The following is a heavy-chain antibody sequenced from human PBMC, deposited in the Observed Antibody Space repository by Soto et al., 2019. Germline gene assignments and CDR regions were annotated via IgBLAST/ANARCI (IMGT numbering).Heavy chain of an antibody. V-gene: IGHV3-7*01. J-gene: IGHJ6*02. CDR2: IKQDGSEK. CDR3: ARVGYNWNYVPVPYYYYGMDV. D-gene: IGHD1-7*01. CDR1: GFTFSSYW. Sequence: EVQLVESGGGLVQPGGSLRLSCAASGFTFSSYWMSWVRQAPGKGLEWVAKIKQDGSEKYYVDSVKGRFTISRDNAKNSLYLQMNSLRAEDTAVYYCARVGYNWNYVPVPYYYYGMDVWGQGTTVTVSS.